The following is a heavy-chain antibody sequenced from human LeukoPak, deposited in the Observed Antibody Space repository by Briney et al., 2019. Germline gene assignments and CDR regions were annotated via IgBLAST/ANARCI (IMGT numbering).Heavy chain of an antibody. CDR3: ARGFLQSAFDI. Sequence: GGSLRLSCAASGFTVNSNDMSWVRQAPGKGLEWVSVVYTGGSPYYADSVKGRFTISRHNSKNTLYLQMNSLRAEDTAMYYCARGFLQSAFDIWGQGTMVTVSS. D-gene: IGHD3-10*01. CDR1: GFTVNSND. J-gene: IGHJ3*02. CDR2: VYTGGSP. V-gene: IGHV3-53*04.